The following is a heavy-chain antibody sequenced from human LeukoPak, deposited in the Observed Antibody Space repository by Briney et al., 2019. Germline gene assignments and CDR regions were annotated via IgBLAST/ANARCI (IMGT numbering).Heavy chain of an antibody. CDR1: GYTFTNFA. J-gene: IGHJ6*02. V-gene: IGHV7-4-1*02. CDR2: INTNTGNP. D-gene: IGHD2-15*01. CDR3: ARAHPARGMDV. Sequence: ASVKVACKASGYTFTNFAMNWVRQAPGQGLDWMGWINTNTGNPTFAQGFTGRFVFSLDTSVSTAYLQISSLKAEDTAVYYCARAHPARGMDVWGQGTTVTVSS.